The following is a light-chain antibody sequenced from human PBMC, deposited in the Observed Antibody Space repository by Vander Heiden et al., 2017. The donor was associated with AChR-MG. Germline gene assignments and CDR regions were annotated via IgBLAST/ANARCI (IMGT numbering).Light chain of an antibody. CDR1: TGAVTSGHH. V-gene: IGLV7-46*01. Sequence: QAVVPPATSLTVSPGGTVTLSCGSSTGAVTSGHHPYWFQQRPGQAHRTLIYDSSNKHSWTPARFSGSLRGGKGALTLSGAQPEDEAEYYCLLSYSGAVVFGGGTKLTVL. CDR3: LLSYSGAVV. CDR2: DSS. J-gene: IGLJ2*01.